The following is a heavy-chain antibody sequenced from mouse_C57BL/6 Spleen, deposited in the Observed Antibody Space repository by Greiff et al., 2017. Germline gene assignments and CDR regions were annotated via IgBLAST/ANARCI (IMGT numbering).Heavy chain of an antibody. CDR3: TTLITTPCAY. V-gene: IGHV14-4*01. J-gene: IGHJ3*01. CDR1: GFNIKDDY. D-gene: IGHD1-2*01. CDR2: IDPENGDT. Sequence: EVQVVESGAELVRPGASVKLSCTASGFNIKDDYMHWVKQRPEQGLEWIGWIDPENGDTEYASKFQGKATITADTSSNTAYLQLSSLTSEDTAVYYCTTLITTPCAYWGQGTLVTVSA.